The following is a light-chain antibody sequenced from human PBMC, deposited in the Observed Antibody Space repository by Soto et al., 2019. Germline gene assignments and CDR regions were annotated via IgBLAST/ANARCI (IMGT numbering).Light chain of an antibody. CDR2: GAS. CDR3: QQYSSSPIT. CDR1: QSVSSSY. J-gene: IGKJ5*01. Sequence: EIVLTQSPGTLSLSPGERATLSFRASQSVSSSYLAWYQQKPGQAPRLLIYGASSRATGIPDRFSGSGSGTEFTLTINRLEPEDFAVYYCQQYSSSPITFGQGTRLEIK. V-gene: IGKV3-20*01.